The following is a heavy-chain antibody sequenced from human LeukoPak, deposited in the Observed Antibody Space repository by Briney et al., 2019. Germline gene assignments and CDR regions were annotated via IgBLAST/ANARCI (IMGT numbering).Heavy chain of an antibody. CDR3: ARNILFAFDI. J-gene: IGHJ3*02. V-gene: IGHV3-53*01. Sequence: RGSLTLSCAASGLTVSSSYMSWVRQAPGKGLEWVSIIYNDGSTYYADSMKGRFTISRDNSKNTLYLQVNSLRAGDTAMYYCARNILFAFDIWGQGTMVTVSS. CDR2: IYNDGST. CDR1: GLTVSSSY.